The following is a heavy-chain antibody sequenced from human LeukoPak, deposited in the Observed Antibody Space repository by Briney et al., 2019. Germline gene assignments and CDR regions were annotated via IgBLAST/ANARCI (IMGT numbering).Heavy chain of an antibody. V-gene: IGHV4-59*12. J-gene: IGHJ6*02. CDR1: GGSISSYY. CDR2: IYYSGST. CDR3: ARDRGIGRGYYYYGMDV. D-gene: IGHD6-13*01. Sequence: KPSETLSLTCTVSGGSISSYYWSWIRQPPGKGLEWIAYIYYSGSTNYNPSLKSRVTISVDTSKNQFSLKLSSVTAADTAVYYCARDRGIGRGYYYYGMDVWGQGTTVTVSS.